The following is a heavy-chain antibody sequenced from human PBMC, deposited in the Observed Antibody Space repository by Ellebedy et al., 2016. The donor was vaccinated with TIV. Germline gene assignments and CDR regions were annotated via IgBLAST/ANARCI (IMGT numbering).Heavy chain of an antibody. CDR1: GGSISSGYY. Sequence: MPSETLSLTCTVSGGSISSGYYGSWLRQPPGKGLELIGYIHSTGSTYYNPSLKSRVTISLDTSKKQFSLKLSSVTAADTALYYFARGNSSSSRVYDWGQGTLVTVSS. CDR2: IHSTGST. V-gene: IGHV4-30-4*01. D-gene: IGHD6-6*01. J-gene: IGHJ4*02. CDR3: ARGNSSSSRVYD.